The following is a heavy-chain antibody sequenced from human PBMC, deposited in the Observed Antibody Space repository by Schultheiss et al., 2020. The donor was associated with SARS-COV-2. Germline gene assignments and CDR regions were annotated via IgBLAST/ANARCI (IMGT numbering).Heavy chain of an antibody. Sequence: GGSLRLSCAASGFTVSSTYMTWVRQAPGRGLEWVSVIYSGGSTSYADSVKGRFTISRDNSKNTMYLQMNSLRAEDTAVYYCARRGLNSFDYWGQGTLVTVSS. CDR2: IYSGGST. D-gene: IGHD3-16*01. J-gene: IGHJ4*02. CDR1: GFTVSSTY. CDR3: ARRGLNSFDY. V-gene: IGHV3-53*01.